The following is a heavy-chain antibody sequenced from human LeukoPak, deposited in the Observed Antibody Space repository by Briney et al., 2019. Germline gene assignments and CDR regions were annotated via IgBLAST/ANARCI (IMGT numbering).Heavy chain of an antibody. Sequence: GGSLRLSCAASGFTFSSYEMNWVRQAPGKGLEWVANIKQDGSEKYYVDSVKGRFTISRDNAKNSLYLQMNSLRAEDTAVYYCARVTASSGFHWGQGTLVTVSS. CDR2: IKQDGSEK. V-gene: IGHV3-7*04. CDR3: ARVTASSGFH. D-gene: IGHD3-22*01. CDR1: GFTFSSYE. J-gene: IGHJ4*02.